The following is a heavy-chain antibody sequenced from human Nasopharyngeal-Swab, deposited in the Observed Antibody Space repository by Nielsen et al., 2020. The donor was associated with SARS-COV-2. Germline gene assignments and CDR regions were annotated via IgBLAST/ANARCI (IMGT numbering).Heavy chain of an antibody. V-gene: IGHV1-69*01. D-gene: IGHD2-15*01. CDR3: ARDPADCSGGSCEAR. Sequence: WERQAPGQGLEWMGGIIPIFGTANYAQKFQGRVTITADESTSTAYMELSSLRSEDTAVYYCARDPADCSGGSCEARWGQGTLVTVSS. CDR2: IIPIFGTA. J-gene: IGHJ4*02.